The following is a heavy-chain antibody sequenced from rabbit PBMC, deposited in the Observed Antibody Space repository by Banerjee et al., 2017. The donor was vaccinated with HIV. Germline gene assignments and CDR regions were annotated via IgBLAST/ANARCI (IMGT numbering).Heavy chain of an antibody. Sequence: QEQLEESGGGLVKPEGSLTLTCKASGLDFSGDSYDSYMCWVRQAPGKGLEWIACIDIGSSGFTYFASWAKGRFTISKTSSTTVTLQMTSMTAADTATYFCARDTSSSFSSYGMDLWGPGTLVTVS. J-gene: IGHJ6*01. D-gene: IGHD1-1*01. CDR1: GLDFSGDSY. V-gene: IGHV1S45*01. CDR3: ARDTSSSFSSYGMDL. CDR2: IDIGSSGFT.